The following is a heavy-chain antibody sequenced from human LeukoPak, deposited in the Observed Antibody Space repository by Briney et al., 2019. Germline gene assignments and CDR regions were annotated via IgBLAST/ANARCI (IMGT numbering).Heavy chain of an antibody. CDR2: ISYDGSNK. CDR3: ATEQSSLYYFDY. Sequence: GGSLRLSCAASGFTFSSYGMHWVRQAPGKGVEGVAVISYDGSNKYYADSVKGRFTIYRDNSQNTLYLQMNSLRAEDTAVYYSATEQSSLYYFDYWGQGTLVTVSS. D-gene: IGHD6-19*01. J-gene: IGHJ4*02. CDR1: GFTFSSYG. V-gene: IGHV3-30*03.